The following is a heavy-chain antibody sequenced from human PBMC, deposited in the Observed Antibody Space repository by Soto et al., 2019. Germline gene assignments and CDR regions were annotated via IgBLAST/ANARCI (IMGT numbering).Heavy chain of an antibody. V-gene: IGHV4-59*01. CDR2: FYYGGST. CDR1: GGSISSYY. CDR3: ARGALATYFAY. Sequence: QVQLQESGPGLVKPSETLSLTCAVSGGSISSYYWSWIRQPPGKGLEWIGYFYYGGSTNYNPSLKGRVTISVDTSKNQFSLKLSSVTAADTAVYYCARGALATYFAYWGQGTLVTVSS. J-gene: IGHJ4*02. D-gene: IGHD1-1*01.